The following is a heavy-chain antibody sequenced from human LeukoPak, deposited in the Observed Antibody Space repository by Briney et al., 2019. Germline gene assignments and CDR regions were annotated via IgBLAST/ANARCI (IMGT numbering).Heavy chain of an antibody. D-gene: IGHD3-3*01. J-gene: IGHJ4*02. CDR1: GFTFSTSA. V-gene: IGHV3-23*01. CDR2: ISGSGVT. Sequence: PGGSLRLSCAASGFTFSTSAMTWVRQAPGKGLEWVSGISGSGVTDYADSVKSQFTISRDNAKNSLYLQMNSLRAEDTAVYYCARDDLAPVNDFWSDYWGQGTLVSVSS. CDR3: ARDDLAPVNDFWSDY.